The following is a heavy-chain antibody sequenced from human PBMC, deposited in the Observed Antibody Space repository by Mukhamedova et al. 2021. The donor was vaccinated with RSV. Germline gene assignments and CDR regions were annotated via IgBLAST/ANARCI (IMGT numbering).Heavy chain of an antibody. J-gene: IGHJ6*02. V-gene: IGHV4-39*01. Sequence: GSTYYNPSLKSRVTISVDTSKNQFSLKLSSVTAADTAVYYCARGLEPSYYYYGMDVWGQGTTVTVSS. CDR2: GST. CDR3: ARGLEPSYYYYGMDV. D-gene: IGHD3/OR15-3a*01.